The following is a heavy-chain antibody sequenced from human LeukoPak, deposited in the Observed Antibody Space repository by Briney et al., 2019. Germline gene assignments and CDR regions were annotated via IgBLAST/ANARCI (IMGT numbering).Heavy chain of an antibody. CDR3: ARAFLWFGELFSLENWFDP. J-gene: IGHJ5*02. V-gene: IGHV1-8*01. Sequence: ASVKVSCKASGYTFTSCDINWARQATGQGLEWMGWMNPNSGNTGYAQKFQGRVTMTRNTSISTAYMELSSLRSEDTAVYYCARAFLWFGELFSLENWFDPWGQGTLVTVSS. CDR1: GYTFTSCD. D-gene: IGHD3-10*01. CDR2: MNPNSGNT.